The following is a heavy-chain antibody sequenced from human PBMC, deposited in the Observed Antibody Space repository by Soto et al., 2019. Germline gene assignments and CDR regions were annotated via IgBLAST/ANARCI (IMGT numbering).Heavy chain of an antibody. CDR1: GTSITTSNW. CDR3: ARSDYGDSNSQYLEY. V-gene: IGHV4-4*02. J-gene: IGHJ4*02. D-gene: IGHD4-17*01. Sequence: SETLSLTCTVSGTSITTSNWWNRVRQTPEKGLEWIGQILHSGITNYNPSLATRVTISVDKPKNQLSLMVTSVTAADTALYFCARSDYGDSNSQYLEYWGQGTMVTVSS. CDR2: ILHSGIT.